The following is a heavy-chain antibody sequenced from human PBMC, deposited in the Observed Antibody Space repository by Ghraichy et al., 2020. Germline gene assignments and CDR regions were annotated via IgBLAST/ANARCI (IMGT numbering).Heavy chain of an antibody. Sequence: GESLRLSCAASGFAFSSYTMTWVRQAPEKGLEWVSSVGGNGAGTFYTDSVKGRFTISRDNSKNTVYLQMNSLRAEDTAIYYCAKEGSSSRRFDYWGQGILVTVSS. V-gene: IGHV3-23*01. J-gene: IGHJ4*02. D-gene: IGHD2-2*01. CDR3: AKEGSSSRRFDY. CDR1: GFAFSSYT. CDR2: VGGNGAGT.